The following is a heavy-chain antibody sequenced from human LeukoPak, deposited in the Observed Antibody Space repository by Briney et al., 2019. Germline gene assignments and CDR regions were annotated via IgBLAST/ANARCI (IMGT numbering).Heavy chain of an antibody. CDR1: GFTSSSYS. V-gene: IGHV3-21*01. D-gene: IGHD3-9*01. J-gene: IGHJ6*02. CDR3: ARDLAASYYDILTGYYYYGMDV. CDR2: ISSSSSYI. Sequence: GGSLRLSCAASGFTSSSYSMNWVRQAPGKGLEWVSSISSSSSYIYYADSVKGRFTISRDNAKNSLYLQMNSLRAEDTAVYYCARDLAASYYDILTGYYYYGMDVWGQGTTVTVSS.